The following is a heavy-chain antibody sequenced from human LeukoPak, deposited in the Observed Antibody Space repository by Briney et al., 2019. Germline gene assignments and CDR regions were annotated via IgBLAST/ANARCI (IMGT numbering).Heavy chain of an antibody. J-gene: IGHJ4*02. CDR3: ARGRYYDFWSGYYTPYFDY. D-gene: IGHD3-3*01. CDR2: INHSGST. V-gene: IGHV4-34*01. CDR1: GGSFSGYY. Sequence: PSETLSLTCAVYGGSFSGYYWSWIRQPPGKGLEWIGEINHSGSTNYNPSLKSRVTISVDTSKNQFSLKLSSVTAADTAVYYCARGRYYDFWSGYYTPYFDYWGQGTLVTVSS.